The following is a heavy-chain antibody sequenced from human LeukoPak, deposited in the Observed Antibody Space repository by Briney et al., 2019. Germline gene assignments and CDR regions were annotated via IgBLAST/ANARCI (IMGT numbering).Heavy chain of an antibody. Sequence: GGPLRLSCAASGFTFSDYYMSWIRQAPGKGLEWVSYISSSGSTIYYADSVKGRFTISRDNAENSVYLQMNSLRAEDTAVYYCTRDNGYCSGGTCLHYYMDVWGKGTTVTISS. CDR2: ISSSGSTI. CDR3: TRDNGYCSGGTCLHYYMDV. D-gene: IGHD2-15*01. J-gene: IGHJ6*03. V-gene: IGHV3-11*04. CDR1: GFTFSDYY.